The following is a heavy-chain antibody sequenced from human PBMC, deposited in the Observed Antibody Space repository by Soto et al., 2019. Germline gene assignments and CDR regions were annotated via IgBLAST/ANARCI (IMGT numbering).Heavy chain of an antibody. D-gene: IGHD1-20*01. CDR3: AKGSITGTSSSSY. J-gene: IGHJ4*02. CDR2: ISSSGGII. V-gene: IGHV3-48*03. Sequence: PGGSLRLSCAASGFTFSNYDINWVRQAPGKGPEWISHISSSGGIIYYADSVKGRFTISRDNAKNSLYLQMNSLRAEDTAVYYCAKGSITGTSSSSYWGQGTLVTVSS. CDR1: GFTFSNYD.